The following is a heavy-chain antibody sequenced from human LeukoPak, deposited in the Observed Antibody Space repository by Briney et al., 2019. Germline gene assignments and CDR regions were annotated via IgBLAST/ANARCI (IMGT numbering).Heavy chain of an antibody. CDR3: ARVDSTVTLPKDAFDI. CDR1: GFTFSSYW. D-gene: IGHD4-17*01. Sequence: PGGSLRLSCAASGFTFSSYWMSWVRQAPGKGLEWVANIKQDGSEKYYVDSVKGRFTISRDNAKNSLYLQMNSLRAEDTAVYYCARVDSTVTLPKDAFDIWGQGTMVTVSS. J-gene: IGHJ3*02. V-gene: IGHV3-7*01. CDR2: IKQDGSEK.